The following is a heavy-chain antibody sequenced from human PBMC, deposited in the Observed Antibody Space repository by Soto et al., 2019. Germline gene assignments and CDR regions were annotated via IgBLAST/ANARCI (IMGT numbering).Heavy chain of an antibody. Sequence: GGSLRLSCAASGFTLSSHTMNWVRQAPGKGLEWVSSISSGSSYKYYTDSVKGRFTVSRDNAKNSLYLQMDSLRAEDTAVYYCARGYCTRSSCYIGGFYYYGMDVWGQGATVTVSS. CDR3: ARGYCTRSSCYIGGFYYYGMDV. CDR2: ISSGSSYK. CDR1: GFTLSSHT. J-gene: IGHJ6*02. V-gene: IGHV3-21*01. D-gene: IGHD2-2*01.